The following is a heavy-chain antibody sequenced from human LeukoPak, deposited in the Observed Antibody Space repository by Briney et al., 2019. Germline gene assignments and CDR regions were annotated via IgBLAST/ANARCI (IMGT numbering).Heavy chain of an antibody. Sequence: GESLKISCKASGYSFTTYWIGWVRQMPGKGLEWMGIIYPGDSHTRYSPAFQGQVTISADKSISTANLQWSSLKASDTAMYYCARQGPGITNIQFDYWGQGALVTVSS. CDR1: GYSFTTYW. CDR2: IYPGDSHT. D-gene: IGHD3-3*01. V-gene: IGHV5-51*01. J-gene: IGHJ4*02. CDR3: ARQGPGITNIQFDY.